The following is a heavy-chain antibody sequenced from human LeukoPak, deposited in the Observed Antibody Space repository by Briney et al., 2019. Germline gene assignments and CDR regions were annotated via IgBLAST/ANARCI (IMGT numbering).Heavy chain of an antibody. CDR2: ISGSGGST. CDR1: GFTFSSCA. D-gene: IGHD5-12*01. Sequence: GGSLRLSCAASGFTFSSCAMSWVRQAPGKGLEWVSTISGSGGSTYYADSVKGRFTISRDNSKNTLYLQMNSLRAEDTAVYYCAKAQEREYSGILDYWGQGTLVTVSS. V-gene: IGHV3-23*01. CDR3: AKAQEREYSGILDY. J-gene: IGHJ4*02.